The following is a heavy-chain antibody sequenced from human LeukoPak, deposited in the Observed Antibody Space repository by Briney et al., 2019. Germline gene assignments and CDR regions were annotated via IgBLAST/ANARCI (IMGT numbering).Heavy chain of an antibody. CDR2: ISSSSSYI. CDR1: GFTVSSNY. V-gene: IGHV3-21*01. CDR3: VRELCSHTSCYPYFFDF. Sequence: PGGSLRLSCAASGFTVSSNYMSWVRQAPGKGLEWVSSISSSSSYIYYADSVKGRFTISRDNAKNSLYLQMNSLRAEDTAVYYCVRELCSHTSCYPYFFDFWGQGTLVTVSS. J-gene: IGHJ4*02. D-gene: IGHD2-2*01.